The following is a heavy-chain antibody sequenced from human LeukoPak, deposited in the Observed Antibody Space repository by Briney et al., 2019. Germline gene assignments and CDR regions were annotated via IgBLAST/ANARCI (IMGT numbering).Heavy chain of an antibody. CDR1: GFSLSRYR. V-gene: IGHV3-74*01. D-gene: IGHD3-22*01. CDR2: IKSDGST. Sequence: GGSLRLSCAASGFSLSRYRVHGRRQAPGKGLVWVSRIKSDGSTNYADSVKGRFTISRDNAKNTVPLQMNKQRAEDTGVYYCARAPSEIGGYYRDDFRHWGQGTLVTVSS. J-gene: IGHJ1*01. CDR3: ARAPSEIGGYYRDDFRH.